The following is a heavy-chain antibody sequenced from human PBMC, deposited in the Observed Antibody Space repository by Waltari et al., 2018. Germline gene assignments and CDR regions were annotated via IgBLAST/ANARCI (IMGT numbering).Heavy chain of an antibody. V-gene: IGHV4-38-2*01. Sequence: QVQLQESGPGLVKPSETLSLTCAVSGYSFSSGYYCGWIRQPPGKGLEWIGSIYHSGSTYYNPSLKSRVTISVDTSKNQFSLKLSSVTAADTAVYYCARSSGSAGYFQHWGQGTLVTVSS. CDR3: ARSSGSAGYFQH. CDR2: IYHSGST. CDR1: GYSFSSGYY. J-gene: IGHJ1*01.